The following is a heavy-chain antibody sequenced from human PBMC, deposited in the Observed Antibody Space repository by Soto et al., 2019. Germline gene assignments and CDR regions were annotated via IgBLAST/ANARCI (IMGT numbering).Heavy chain of an antibody. CDR2: IFYSGST. D-gene: IGHD5-12*01. Sequence: SETLSLNCSISGGSFSSYHWSWIRQPPGKGLEWIGYIFYSGSTTYNPSLKSRVTISLDTSKNQFSLKVSSVTAADTAVYYCARDLFGDGYNFRYWGQGTQVTVSS. CDR1: GGSFSSYH. J-gene: IGHJ4*02. CDR3: ARDLFGDGYNFRY. V-gene: IGHV4-59*01.